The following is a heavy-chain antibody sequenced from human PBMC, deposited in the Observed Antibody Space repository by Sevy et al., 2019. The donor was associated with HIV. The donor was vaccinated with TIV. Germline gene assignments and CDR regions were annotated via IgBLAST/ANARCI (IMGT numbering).Heavy chain of an antibody. CDR3: ASLIGYCSSTSCRRDYYYYYGMHV. Sequence: GGSLRLSCAASGFTFSSYWMSWVRQAPGKGLEWVANIKQDGSEKYYVDSVKGRFTISTDNAKNSLYLQMNSLRAEDTAVYYCASLIGYCSSTSCRRDYYYYYGMHVWGQGTTVTVSS. D-gene: IGHD2-2*01. J-gene: IGHJ6*02. CDR1: GFTFSSYW. CDR2: IKQDGSEK. V-gene: IGHV3-7*01.